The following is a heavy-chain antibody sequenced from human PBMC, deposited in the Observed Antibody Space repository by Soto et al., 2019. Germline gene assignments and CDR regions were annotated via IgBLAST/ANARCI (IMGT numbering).Heavy chain of an antibody. V-gene: IGHV1-8*01. CDR3: AIGIKYGDYSRWFGP. Sequence: QVQLVQSGAEVKKPGASVKVSCKASGYIFTNYDINWVRQATGQGLEYLGWINPNSGNTGYVQKFQGRVTMTRNTSXXTAYMELNSLRSEDTAVYYCAIGIKYGDYSRWFGPWGQGTLVTVSS. D-gene: IGHD4-17*01. CDR2: INPNSGNT. CDR1: GYIFTNYD. J-gene: IGHJ5*02.